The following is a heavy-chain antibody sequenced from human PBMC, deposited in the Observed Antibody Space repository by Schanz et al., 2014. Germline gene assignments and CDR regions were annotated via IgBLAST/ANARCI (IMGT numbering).Heavy chain of an antibody. CDR3: ARDLISSGWYG. D-gene: IGHD6-19*01. Sequence: EVKLLESGGGLVQPGGSLRLSCIGSGFTFRSYALGWVRQAPGKGLEWVSLVSASGGGPFYADSVKGRFTISRDNAKNSLYLQMNSLRAEDTAVYYCARDLISSGWYGWGQGTLVTVSS. J-gene: IGHJ4*02. V-gene: IGHV3-23*01. CDR1: GFTFRSYA. CDR2: VSASGGGP.